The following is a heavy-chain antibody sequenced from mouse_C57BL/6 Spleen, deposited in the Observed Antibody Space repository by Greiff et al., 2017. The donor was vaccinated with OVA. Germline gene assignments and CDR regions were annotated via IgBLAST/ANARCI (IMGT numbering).Heavy chain of an antibody. V-gene: IGHV14-2*01. CDR1: GFNITDYY. CDR3: AYYYGSSYPY. Sequence: VQLKESGAELVKPGASVKLSCTASGFNITDYYMHWVKQRPEQGLEWIGRIDPEDGETKYAPKFQGKATITADTSSNTAYLQLSSLTSEDTAVYYCAYYYGSSYPYWGQGTTLTVSS. CDR2: IDPEDGET. D-gene: IGHD1-1*01. J-gene: IGHJ2*01.